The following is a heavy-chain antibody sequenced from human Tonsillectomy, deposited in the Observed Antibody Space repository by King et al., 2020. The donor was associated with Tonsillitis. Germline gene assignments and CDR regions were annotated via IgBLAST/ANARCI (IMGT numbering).Heavy chain of an antibody. CDR3: ASGPPPESGYDSQTFDS. D-gene: IGHD5-12*01. CDR2: SIPMFGTA. J-gene: IGHJ4*02. CDR1: GGTFRDYA. Sequence: VQLVESGAEVKKPGSSVKVSCKASGGTFRDYAISWVRQAPGQGLECMGGSIPMFGTAKNTQKFQGRVTITADESTSTAYMELSSLRSEDTALYFCASGPPPESGYDSQTFDSWGQGTLVTVSS. V-gene: IGHV1-69*01.